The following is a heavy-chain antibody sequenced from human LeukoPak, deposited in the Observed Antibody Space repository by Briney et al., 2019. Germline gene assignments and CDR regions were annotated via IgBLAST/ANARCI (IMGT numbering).Heavy chain of an antibody. D-gene: IGHD6-25*01. V-gene: IGHV4-4*02. Sequence: SETLSLTCGVSGGSVSSTNWWTWIRQPPGKGLEWIGEVHLDGRTNFSPSLKSRLTMSVDLSENHVSLKLTSVTAADTAVYYCAREGGFYRPLDYSGQGTLVTVSS. J-gene: IGHJ4*02. CDR1: GGSVSSTNW. CDR3: AREGGFYRPLDY. CDR2: VHLDGRT.